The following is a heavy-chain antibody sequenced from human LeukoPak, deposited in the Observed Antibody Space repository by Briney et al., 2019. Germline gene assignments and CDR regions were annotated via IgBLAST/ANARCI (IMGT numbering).Heavy chain of an antibody. D-gene: IGHD1-26*01. CDR1: GYTFTDYY. CDR2: INPHSGGT. Sequence: GASVKVSCKASGYTFTDYYMHWVRQAPGQGLEWIGWINPHSGGTDHAQKFQGRVTMTRDTSISTAYMELSRLRSDDTAVYYCARDMDSGPDFFDCWGLGTLVTVSS. V-gene: IGHV1-2*02. CDR3: ARDMDSGPDFFDC. J-gene: IGHJ4*02.